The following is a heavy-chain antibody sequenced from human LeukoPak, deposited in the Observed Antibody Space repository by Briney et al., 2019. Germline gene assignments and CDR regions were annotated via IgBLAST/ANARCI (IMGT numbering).Heavy chain of an antibody. Sequence: PGGSLRLSCAASGSTFSDYSMNWVRQAPGKGLEWVSSISSSSTYIFYADSVKGRFTISRDYAKNSLYLQMNSLRAEDTAVYFCARGQGVYASGSYPFDDWGQGTQVTVSS. V-gene: IGHV3-21*01. CDR3: ARGQGVYASGSYPFDD. CDR1: GSTFSDYS. D-gene: IGHD3-10*01. J-gene: IGHJ4*02. CDR2: ISSSSTYI.